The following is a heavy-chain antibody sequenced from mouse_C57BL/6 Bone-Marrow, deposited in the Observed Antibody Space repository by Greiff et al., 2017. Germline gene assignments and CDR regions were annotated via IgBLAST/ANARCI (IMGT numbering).Heavy chain of an antibody. CDR2: ISNGGGST. CDR3: ARHDWAWFAY. J-gene: IGHJ3*01. D-gene: IGHD4-1*01. Sequence: DVMLVESGGGLVQPGGSLKLSCAASGFTFSDYYMYWVRQTPEKRLEWVAYISNGGGSTYYPDTVKGRFTISRDNAKNTLYLQMSRLKSEDTAMYYCARHDWAWFAYWGQGTLVTVSA. V-gene: IGHV5-12*01. CDR1: GFTFSDYY.